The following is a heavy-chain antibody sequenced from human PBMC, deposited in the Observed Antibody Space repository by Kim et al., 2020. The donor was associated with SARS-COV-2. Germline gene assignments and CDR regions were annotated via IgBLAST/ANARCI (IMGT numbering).Heavy chain of an antibody. CDR2: IYSGGST. Sequence: GGSLRLSCAASGFTVSSNYMSWVRQAPGKGLEWVSVIYSGGSTYYADSVKGRFTISRDNSKNTLYLQMNSRRAEDTAVYYCARDRHLEGLSGYYKYYYDYGMDVWGQVTTVTVSS. V-gene: IGHV3-66*01. D-gene: IGHD3-22*01. J-gene: IGHJ6*02. CDR1: GFTVSSNY. CDR3: ARDRHLEGLSGYYKYYYDYGMDV.